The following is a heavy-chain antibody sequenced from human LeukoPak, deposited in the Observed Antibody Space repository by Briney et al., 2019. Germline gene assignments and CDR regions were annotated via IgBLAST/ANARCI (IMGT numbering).Heavy chain of an antibody. CDR2: INSDGSST. CDR1: GFTFSSYW. V-gene: IGHV3-74*01. Sequence: GGSLRLSCAASGFTFSSYWMHWVRHAPGKGLVWVSRINSDGSSTSYADSVKGRFTISRDNAKNTLYLKMNSLRAEDTAVYYCARVYYVREGVDYWGQGTLVTVSS. CDR3: ARVYYVREGVDY. D-gene: IGHD3-10*02. J-gene: IGHJ4*02.